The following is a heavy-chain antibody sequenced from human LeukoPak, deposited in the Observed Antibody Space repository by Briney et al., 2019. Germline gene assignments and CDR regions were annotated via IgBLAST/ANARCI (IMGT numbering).Heavy chain of an antibody. D-gene: IGHD3-10*01. J-gene: IGHJ3*02. Sequence: PGRSLRLSCAASGFTFDDYAMHWVRQAPGKGLEWVSGISWNSGSIGYADSVKGRFTISRDNAKNSPYLQMNSLRAEDTALYYCAKDNHYYGSGSYGAFDIWGQGTMVTVSS. CDR1: GFTFDDYA. V-gene: IGHV3-9*01. CDR2: ISWNSGSI. CDR3: AKDNHYYGSGSYGAFDI.